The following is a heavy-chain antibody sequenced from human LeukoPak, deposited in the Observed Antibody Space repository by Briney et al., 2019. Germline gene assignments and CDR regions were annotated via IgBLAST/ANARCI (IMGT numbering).Heavy chain of an antibody. CDR2: IWYDGSNK. J-gene: IGHJ6*03. Sequence: GGSLRLSCAASGFTFSSYGMHWVRQAPGKGLEWVAVIWYDGSNKYYADSVKGRFTISRDNSKNTLYLQMNSLRAEDTAVYYCARAAAADLYYYYYYMDVWGKGTTVTVSS. CDR1: GFTFSSYG. D-gene: IGHD2-15*01. V-gene: IGHV3-33*01. CDR3: ARAAAADLYYYYYYMDV.